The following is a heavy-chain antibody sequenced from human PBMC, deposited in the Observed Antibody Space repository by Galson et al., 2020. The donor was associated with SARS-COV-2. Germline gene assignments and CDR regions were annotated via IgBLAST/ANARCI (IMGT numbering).Heavy chain of an antibody. D-gene: IGHD3-3*01. CDR1: GFSLTTSGVG. V-gene: IGHV2-5*01. CDR3: AHSAPSSLTIFGVVIVKDYFDD. J-gene: IGHJ4*02. Sequence: ESGPTLVKPPQTLTLTCTFSGFSLTTSGVGVGWIRQPPGKALAWLALIYWNDDKRYSPSLKSRLTITKDTSKNQVVLTMTNMDPVDPATYFCAHSAPSSLTIFGVVIVKDYFDDWGQGTLVTVSS. CDR2: IYWNDDK.